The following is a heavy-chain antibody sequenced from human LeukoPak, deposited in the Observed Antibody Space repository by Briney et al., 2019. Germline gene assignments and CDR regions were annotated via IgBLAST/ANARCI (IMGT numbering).Heavy chain of an antibody. CDR1: GYTLTSYG. Sequence: ASVKVSCKASGYTLTSYGISWVRQAPGQGLEWMGGIIPIFGTANYAQKFQGRVTITADESTSTAYMELSSLRSEDTAVYYCARDQGYDGRGNYYPYHFDCWGQGTLVTVSS. V-gene: IGHV1-69*13. CDR3: ARDQGYDGRGNYYPYHFDC. CDR2: IIPIFGTA. J-gene: IGHJ4*02. D-gene: IGHD3-22*01.